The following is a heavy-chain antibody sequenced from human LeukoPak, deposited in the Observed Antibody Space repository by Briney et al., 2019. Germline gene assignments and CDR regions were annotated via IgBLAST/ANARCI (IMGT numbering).Heavy chain of an antibody. J-gene: IGHJ6*03. CDR2: ISYDGSNK. Sequence: GGSLRLSSAPSGFTFSSYDMHWVSQAPGKGLEWVAVISYDGSNKYYADSVKGRFTISRDNSKNTLYLQMNSLRAEDQAVYSCXXXXXXXXXXXXXXXXXXXXMDVWXKGXTVTVSS. CDR1: GFTFSSYD. V-gene: IGHV3-30*04. CDR3: XXXXXXXXXXXXXXXXXXXXMDV.